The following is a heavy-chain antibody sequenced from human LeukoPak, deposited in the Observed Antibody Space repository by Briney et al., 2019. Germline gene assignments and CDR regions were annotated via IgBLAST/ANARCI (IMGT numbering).Heavy chain of an antibody. CDR1: GYTFTSYG. J-gene: IGHJ6*02. CDR3: ARDRVVYYDILTGYPSHYYGMDV. CDR2: ISAYNGNT. D-gene: IGHD3-9*01. V-gene: IGHV1-18*01. Sequence: ASVKVSCKASGYTFTSYGISWVRQAPGQGLEWMGWISAYNGNTNYAQKLQGRVTMTTDTSTSTAYMELRSLRSDDTAVYYCARDRVVYYDILTGYPSHYYGMDVWGQGTTVTVSS.